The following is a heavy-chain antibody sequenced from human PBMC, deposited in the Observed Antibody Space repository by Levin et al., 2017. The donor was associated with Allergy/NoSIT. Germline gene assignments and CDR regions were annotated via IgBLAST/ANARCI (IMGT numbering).Heavy chain of an antibody. CDR1: GGTFNNYA. CDR3: ATDGPLGGTEARPPDY. D-gene: IGHD2-15*01. Sequence: KISCKTSGGTFNNYAISWVRLAPGQGLEWMGRIIPIIGIANYAQKFQGRVTITAGVSTNTAYLDLSSLRSEDTAVYYCATDGPLGGTEARPPDYWGQGTLVTVSS. CDR2: IIPIIGIA. V-gene: IGHV1-69*04. J-gene: IGHJ4*02.